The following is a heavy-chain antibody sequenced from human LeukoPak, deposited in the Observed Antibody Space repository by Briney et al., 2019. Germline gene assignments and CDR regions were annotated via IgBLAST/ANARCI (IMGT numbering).Heavy chain of an antibody. J-gene: IGHJ4*02. Sequence: PSDTLSLTCTVSDDSISSYYWSWIRQPPGKGLEWIGYIYYTGSTNYNPSLKSRVTISVDTSKNQFSLKLSSVTAADTAVYYCASNHYNGNYLYYFDYWGQGTLVTVAS. CDR3: ASNHYNGNYLYYFDY. CDR1: DDSISSYY. CDR2: IYYTGST. V-gene: IGHV4-59*08. D-gene: IGHD1-26*01.